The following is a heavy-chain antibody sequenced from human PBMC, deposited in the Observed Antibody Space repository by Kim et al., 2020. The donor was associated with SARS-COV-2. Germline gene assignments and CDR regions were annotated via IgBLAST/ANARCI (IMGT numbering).Heavy chain of an antibody. V-gene: IGHV3-33*06. CDR1: GFTFSSYA. D-gene: IGHD3-10*01. CDR3: AKATYYGNFDY. CDR2: IWYDGSNK. J-gene: IGHJ4*02. Sequence: GGSLRLSCAASGFTFSSYAMHWVRQAPGKGLEWVAVIWYDGSNKYYADSVKGRFTISRDNSKNTLYLQMNSLRAEDTAVYYCAKATYYGNFDYWGQGTLVTVSS.